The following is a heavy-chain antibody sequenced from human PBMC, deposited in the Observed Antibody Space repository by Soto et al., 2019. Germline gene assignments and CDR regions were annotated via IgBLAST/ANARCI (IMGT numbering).Heavy chain of an antibody. J-gene: IGHJ3*02. Sequence: KPSETLSLTCPVSGGSITSYYWSWIRQPAGKGLEWIGRMYTNRSTNYNPSLKSRVTMSVDTSKNQFSLKLSSVTAADTAVYYCARGNLYCTHGVCYNDAFDIWGQGTMVTVSS. V-gene: IGHV4-4*07. CDR2: MYTNRST. CDR3: ARGNLYCTHGVCYNDAFDI. D-gene: IGHD2-8*01. CDR1: GGSITSYY.